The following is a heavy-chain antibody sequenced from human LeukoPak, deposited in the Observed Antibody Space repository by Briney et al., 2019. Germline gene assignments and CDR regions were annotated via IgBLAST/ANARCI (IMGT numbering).Heavy chain of an antibody. CDR1: GDSVSSNSAA. V-gene: IGHV6-1*01. Sequence: SQTLSLTCAISGDSVSSNSAAWNWIRQSPSRGLEWLGRTYYRSKWYNDYAVSVKSRITINPDTSKNQFSLQLNSVTPEDTAVYYCARAGGDGYNWRGNYFDYWGQGTLVTVSS. J-gene: IGHJ4*02. CDR2: TYYRSKWYN. CDR3: ARAGGDGYNWRGNYFDY. D-gene: IGHD5-12*01.